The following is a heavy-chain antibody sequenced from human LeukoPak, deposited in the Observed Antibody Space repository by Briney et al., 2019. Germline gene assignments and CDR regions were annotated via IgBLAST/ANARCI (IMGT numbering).Heavy chain of an antibody. CDR3: ARVDTATWFDY. V-gene: IGHV3-11*01. Sequence: KAGGSLRLSCAASGFTFSDYYMSWIRQAPGKGLEWVSYISSSGSTMYYADSVKGRFTISRDNAKNSLYLQMNSLRAEDTAVYYCARVDTATWFDYWGQGTLVTVSS. CDR1: GFTFSDYY. D-gene: IGHD5-18*01. J-gene: IGHJ4*02. CDR2: ISSSGSTM.